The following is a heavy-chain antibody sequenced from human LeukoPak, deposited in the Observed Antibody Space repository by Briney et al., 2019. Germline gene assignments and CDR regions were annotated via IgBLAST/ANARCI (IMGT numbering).Heavy chain of an antibody. D-gene: IGHD3-22*01. V-gene: IGHV1-2*02. Sequence: AASVKVSCKASGYTFTGYYMHWVRQAPGQGLEWMGWVNPNSGGTNYAQKFQGRVTMTRDTSISTAYMELSRLRSDDTAVYYCARDAYYYDSSGYYYVGYYYYYMDVWGKGTTVTISS. J-gene: IGHJ6*03. CDR1: GYTFTGYY. CDR3: ARDAYYYDSSGYYYVGYYYYYMDV. CDR2: VNPNSGGT.